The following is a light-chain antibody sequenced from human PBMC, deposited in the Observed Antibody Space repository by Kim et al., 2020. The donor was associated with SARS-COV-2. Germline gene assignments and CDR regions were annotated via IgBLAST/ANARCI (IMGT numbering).Light chain of an antibody. CDR1: SSDVGACNY. J-gene: IGLJ1*01. V-gene: IGLV2-8*01. CDR3: SSYAGSITYV. Sequence: QSALTQPPSASGSPGQSVTISCTGTSSDVGACNYVSWYQQHPGKAPKLMIYDVTKRPSGFPDRFSGSKSGNTASLTVSGLQAEDEADYYCSSYAGSITYVFGTGTKVTVL. CDR2: DVT.